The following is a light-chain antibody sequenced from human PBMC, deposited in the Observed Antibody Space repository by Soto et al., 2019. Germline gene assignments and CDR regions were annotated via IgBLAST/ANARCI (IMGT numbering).Light chain of an antibody. CDR2: GAS. V-gene: IGKV3-20*01. CDR1: ESVYSNY. CDR3: QQYGRSPIT. J-gene: IGKJ5*01. Sequence: EIVLTQSPGTLTLSPGERGTLSCRASESVYSNYLAWYQKKPGQAPRLLIHGASIRATGIPDRFSGSGSGTDCTLTISSLEPEDFTVYYCQQYGRSPITFGQGTRLEIK.